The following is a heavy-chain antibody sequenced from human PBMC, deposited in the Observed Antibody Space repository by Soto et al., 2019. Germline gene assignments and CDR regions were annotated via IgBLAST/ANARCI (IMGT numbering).Heavy chain of an antibody. CDR3: TTWHEREHAFDV. V-gene: IGHV3-53*01. J-gene: IGHJ3*01. D-gene: IGHD1-1*01. CDR2: LYDVDGS. Sequence: DVQLVESGGGLIQPGESLRLSCAAFGLTISGKKYVAWVRQTPGKGLEWVSALYDVDGSFYADSVTGRFTTSSDSSKTTVYLQMNDLRPDDTAVYYCTTWHEREHAFDVWGQGTTVTISS. CDR1: GLTISGKKY.